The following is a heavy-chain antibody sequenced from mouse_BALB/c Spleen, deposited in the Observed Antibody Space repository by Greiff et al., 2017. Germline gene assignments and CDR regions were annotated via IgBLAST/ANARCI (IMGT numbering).Heavy chain of an antibody. CDR3: ARSHYRYAMDY. D-gene: IGHD2-14*01. CDR1: GFNIKDTY. J-gene: IGHJ4*01. V-gene: IGHV14-3*02. CDR2: IDPANGNT. Sequence: EVQLQQSGAELVKPGASVKLSCTASGFNIKDTYMHWVKQRPEQGLEWIGRIDPANGNTKYDPKFQGKATITADTSSNTAYLQLSSLTSEDTAVYYCARSHYRYAMDYWGQGTSVTVSS.